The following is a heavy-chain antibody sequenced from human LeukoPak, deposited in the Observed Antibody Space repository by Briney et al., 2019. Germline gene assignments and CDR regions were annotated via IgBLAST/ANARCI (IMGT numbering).Heavy chain of an antibody. CDR2: IYTSGST. J-gene: IGHJ4*02. D-gene: IGHD5-24*01. Sequence: KPSETLSLTCTVSGGSISSGSYYWSWIRQPAGKGLEWIGRIYTSGSTNYNPSLKSRVTISVDTSKNQFSPKLSSVTAADTAVYYCARLSRDGYNFVDYWGQGTLVTVSS. CDR3: ARLSRDGYNFVDY. CDR1: GGSISSGSYY. V-gene: IGHV4-61*02.